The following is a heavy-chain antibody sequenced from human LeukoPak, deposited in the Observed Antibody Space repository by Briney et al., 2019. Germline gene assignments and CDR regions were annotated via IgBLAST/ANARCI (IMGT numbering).Heavy chain of an antibody. CDR3: ARDRAYKAFGY. V-gene: IGHV3-7*01. D-gene: IGHD5-24*01. CDR2: ITPNGSEK. Sequence: GGSLRLSCSASGFTFISSCMNWVRQAPGKGQEWVASITPNGSEKYYVDSVRGRLTISRDDDKNSVYLQMNSLRAEDTAVYYCARDRAYKAFGYWGQGNLVSVSS. CDR1: GFTFISSC. J-gene: IGHJ4*02.